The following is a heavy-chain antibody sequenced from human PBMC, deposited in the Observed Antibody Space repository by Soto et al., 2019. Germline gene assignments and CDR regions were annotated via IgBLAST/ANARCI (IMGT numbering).Heavy chain of an antibody. Sequence: TSETLSLTCAVSGGSISSGGYSWSWIRQPPGKGLEWIGYIYHSGYTYYNPSLRSRVTISVDRSKNQFSLKLSSVTAADTAVYYCARAHYGAYGYGRAVSGPRIMATVSS. CDR2: IYHSGYT. D-gene: IGHD4-17*01. CDR3: ARAHYGAYGYGRAV. V-gene: IGHV4-30-2*01. J-gene: IGHJ6*01. CDR1: GGSISSGGYS.